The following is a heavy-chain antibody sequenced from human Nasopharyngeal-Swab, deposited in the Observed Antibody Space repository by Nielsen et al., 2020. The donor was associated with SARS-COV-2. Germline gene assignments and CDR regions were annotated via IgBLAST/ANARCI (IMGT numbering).Heavy chain of an antibody. CDR2: IYPGDSDT. J-gene: IGHJ4*02. CDR3: ARRGSYYDSSGYYWVFDY. D-gene: IGHD3-22*01. V-gene: IGHV5-51*01. Sequence: GGSLRLSCKGSGYSFTSYWIGWVRQMPGKGLEWMGIIYPGDSDTRYSPSFQGQVTISADKSISTAYLQWSSLKASDTAMYYCARRGSYYDSSGYYWVFDYWGQGTLVTVSS. CDR1: GYSFTSYW.